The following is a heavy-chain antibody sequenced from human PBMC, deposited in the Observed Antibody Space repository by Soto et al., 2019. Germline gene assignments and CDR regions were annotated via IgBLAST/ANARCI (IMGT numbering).Heavy chain of an antibody. D-gene: IGHD6-19*01. CDR1: GFTFSTHA. Sequence: HPGGSLRLSCAASGFTFSTHAMTWVRQAPGKGLEWVSAISGRSGDTYHADSVKGRFTISRDNSKNTVDLQMNSLRAEDTAIYYCARDSSAWPNYFDSWGQGILVTVSS. CDR3: ARDSSAWPNYFDS. CDR2: ISGRSGDT. J-gene: IGHJ4*02. V-gene: IGHV3-23*01.